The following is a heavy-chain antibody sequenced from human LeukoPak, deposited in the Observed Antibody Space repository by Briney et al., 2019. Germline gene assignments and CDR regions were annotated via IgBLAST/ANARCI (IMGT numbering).Heavy chain of an antibody. V-gene: IGHV4-30-4*07. D-gene: IGHD2-8*02. CDR2: IYYSVNT. CDR3: ARDGGVAPHNWFDP. Sequence: PSQTLSLTCTVSGGSISSGSYYWSWIRQPPGKGLEWIGYIYYSVNTYYSPSLKSRVTISVDTSKNQFSLKLSSVTAADTAVYYCARDGGVAPHNWFDPWGQGTLVTVSS. J-gene: IGHJ5*02. CDR1: GGSISSGSYY.